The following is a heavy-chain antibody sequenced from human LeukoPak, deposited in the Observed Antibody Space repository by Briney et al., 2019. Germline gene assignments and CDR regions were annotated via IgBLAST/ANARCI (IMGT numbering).Heavy chain of an antibody. CDR1: GFTFTIYW. Sequence: GGSLRLSCAASGFTFTIYWMSWVRQAPGKGLECVANIKQDGSERQYVDSVKGRVTISRDNARNSVYLQMNSLSDDDTAVYYCARDGDYIMPPFDYWGQGILVTVSS. CDR3: ARDGDYIMPPFDY. CDR2: IKQDGSER. D-gene: IGHD4-17*01. J-gene: IGHJ4*02. V-gene: IGHV3-7*01.